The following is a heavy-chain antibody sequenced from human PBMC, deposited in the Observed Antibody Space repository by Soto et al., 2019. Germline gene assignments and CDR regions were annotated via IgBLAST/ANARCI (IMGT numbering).Heavy chain of an antibody. CDR3: AKGGKGWDSFDY. J-gene: IGHJ4*02. V-gene: IGHV3-30*18. D-gene: IGHD6-13*01. CDR2: ISYDGSKK. Sequence: QVQVVESGGGVVQPGRSLRLSCAASGFTFSDYGMHWVRQAPGKGLEWVAVISYDGSKKYYADSVKGRFTTSRDNSKNTLYLLMNSLRPEDTAVYYCAKGGKGWDSFDYWGQGTLVTVSS. CDR1: GFTFSDYG.